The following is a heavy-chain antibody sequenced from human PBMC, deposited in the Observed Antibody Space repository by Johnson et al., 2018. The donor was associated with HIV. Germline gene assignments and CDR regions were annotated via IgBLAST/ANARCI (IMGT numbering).Heavy chain of an antibody. CDR2: IKQDGSDK. J-gene: IGHJ3*02. Sequence: VQLVESGGGLVQPGGSLRLSCAASGFTFSSYYMSWVRQAPGKGLEWVANIKQDGSDKYYVDSVKGRFTISRDNAKNSLYLQMNSLPAEDTALYYCARESLLIEWELRAFDIWGQGTMVTVSS. V-gene: IGHV3-7*05. D-gene: IGHD1-26*01. CDR3: ARESLLIEWELRAFDI. CDR1: GFTFSSYY.